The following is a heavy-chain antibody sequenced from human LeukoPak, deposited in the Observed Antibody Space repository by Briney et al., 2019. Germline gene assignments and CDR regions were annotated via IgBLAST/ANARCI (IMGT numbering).Heavy chain of an antibody. CDR2: INPSGGST. V-gene: IGHV1-46*01. CDR3: AREGAVAGTLDY. D-gene: IGHD6-19*01. Sequence: ASVKVSCKASGYTFTSYYMHWVRQAPGQGLEWMGIINPSGGSTSCAQKFQGRVTMTRDTSTSTVYMEPSSLRSEDTAVYYCAREGAVAGTLDYWGQGTLVTVSS. J-gene: IGHJ4*02. CDR1: GYTFTSYY.